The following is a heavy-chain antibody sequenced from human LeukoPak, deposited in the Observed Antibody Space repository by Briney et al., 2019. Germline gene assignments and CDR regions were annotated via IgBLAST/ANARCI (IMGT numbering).Heavy chain of an antibody. Sequence: ASVKVSCKASGYTFTSYYMHWVRQAPGQGLEWMGIINPSGGSTSYAQKFQGRVTITRNTSISTAYMELSSLRSEDTAVYYCARTGSGTKEFDYWGQGTLVTVSS. CDR1: GYTFTSYY. J-gene: IGHJ4*02. CDR3: ARTGSGTKEFDY. V-gene: IGHV1-46*01. CDR2: INPSGGST. D-gene: IGHD6-19*01.